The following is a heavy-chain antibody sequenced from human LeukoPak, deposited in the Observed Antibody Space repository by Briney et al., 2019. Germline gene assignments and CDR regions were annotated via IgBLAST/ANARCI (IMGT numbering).Heavy chain of an antibody. Sequence: GGSLRLSCAASGFIFSKYAMEWVRQAPGKGLEWVSSIDGPSDSIYYADSVKGRFTISRDDAKNSVYLQMNSLRAEDTAVYYCARDLGYCTNGVCHTRFDYWGQGTLVAVSS. CDR2: IDGPSDSI. D-gene: IGHD2-8*01. J-gene: IGHJ4*02. V-gene: IGHV3-21*04. CDR3: ARDLGYCTNGVCHTRFDY. CDR1: GFIFSKYA.